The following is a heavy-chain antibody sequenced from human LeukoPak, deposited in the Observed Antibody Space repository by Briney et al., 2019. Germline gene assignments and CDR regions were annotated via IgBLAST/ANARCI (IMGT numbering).Heavy chain of an antibody. CDR2: ISYDGGYK. Sequence: GGSLRLSCTVPGFTFSDYYMSWIRQAPGKGLEWVAVISYDGGYKYYADSVKGRFTISRDNAKNTLYLQMNSLRAEDTAVYYCARVRLRGLDYWGQGTLVTVSS. J-gene: IGHJ4*02. CDR1: GFTFSDYY. D-gene: IGHD4-17*01. V-gene: IGHV3-30*03. CDR3: ARVRLRGLDY.